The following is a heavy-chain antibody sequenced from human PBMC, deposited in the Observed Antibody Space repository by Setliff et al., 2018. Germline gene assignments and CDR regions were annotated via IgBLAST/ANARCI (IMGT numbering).Heavy chain of an antibody. CDR1: GGSINSGSYY. CDR3: ARRPLYHYDFWSNWFDP. V-gene: IGHV4-61*02. J-gene: IGHJ5*02. D-gene: IGHD3-3*01. Sequence: KPSETLSLTCTVSGGSINSGSYYWSWIRQPAGKGLEWIGRIYSRGSTNYNPSLKSRVTVSLDASKNQLSLKLSSVTAADTAVYYCARRPLYHYDFWSNWFDPWGQGTLVTVSS. CDR2: IYSRGST.